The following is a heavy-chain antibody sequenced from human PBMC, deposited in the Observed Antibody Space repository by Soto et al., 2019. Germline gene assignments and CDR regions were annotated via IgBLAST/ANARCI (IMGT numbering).Heavy chain of an antibody. V-gene: IGHV1-18*01. CDR2: ISAYKGDT. CDR3: ARATPVVRLLYFDP. J-gene: IGHJ4*02. D-gene: IGHD4-17*01. Sequence: ASVTVSCKASGYTFTSYGVSWVRQAPGQGLEWMGWISAYKGDTIYAQKVQGRVTMTTDTSTSTAYMELKSLRSDDTAVYYCARATPVVRLLYFDPWGQGTLVTVSS. CDR1: GYTFTSYG.